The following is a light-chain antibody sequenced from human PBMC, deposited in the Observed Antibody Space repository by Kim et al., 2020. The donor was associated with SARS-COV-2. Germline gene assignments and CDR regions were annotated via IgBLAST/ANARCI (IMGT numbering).Light chain of an antibody. CDR2: DAS. Sequence: ASVGDRVTITCQASQDIDNYLNWYQHKPGKAPKLLIYDASNVQTGVPSRFTGSGSGTDFIFPINNLQPEDIATYYCQRYDNHPLRFGGGTKVDIK. V-gene: IGKV1-33*01. CDR3: QRYDNHPLR. J-gene: IGKJ4*02. CDR1: QDIDNY.